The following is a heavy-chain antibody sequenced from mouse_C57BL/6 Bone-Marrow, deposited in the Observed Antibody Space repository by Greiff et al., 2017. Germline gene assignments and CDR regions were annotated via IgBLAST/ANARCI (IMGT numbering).Heavy chain of an antibody. Sequence: QVQLQQPGAELVRPGTSVKLSCKASGYTFTSYWMHWVKQRPGQGLEWIGVIDPSDSYTNYNQKFKGKATLTVDTSSSTAYLQLSSLTSEDSAVYYCARSSGALAMDYWGQGNSVTVSS. V-gene: IGHV1-59*01. D-gene: IGHD3-2*02. CDR3: ARSSGALAMDY. CDR1: GYTFTSYW. CDR2: IDPSDSYT. J-gene: IGHJ4*01.